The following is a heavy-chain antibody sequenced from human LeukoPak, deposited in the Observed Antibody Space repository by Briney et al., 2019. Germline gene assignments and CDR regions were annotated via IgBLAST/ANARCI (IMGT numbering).Heavy chain of an antibody. CDR2: ISYDGSNK. J-gene: IGHJ3*02. CDR1: GFTFSSYA. V-gene: IGHV3-30*04. Sequence: GGSLRLSCAASGFTFSSYAMHWVRQAPGKGLEWVAVISYDGSNKYYADSVKGRFTISRDNSKNTLYLQMNSLRAEDTAVYYCARDPPEVAFDIWGQGTMVTVSS. CDR3: ARDPPEVAFDI. D-gene: IGHD1-14*01.